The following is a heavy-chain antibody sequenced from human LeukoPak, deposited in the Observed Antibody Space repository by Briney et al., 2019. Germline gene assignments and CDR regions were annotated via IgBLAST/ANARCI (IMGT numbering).Heavy chain of an antibody. CDR3: AKGRYYDSSGPKDY. Sequence: GRSLRPSCAASGFTFDDYAMHWVRQAPGKGLEWVSGISWNSGSIGYADSVKGRFTISRDNAKNSLYLQMNSLRAEDTALYYCAKGRYYDSSGPKDYWGQGTLVTVSS. D-gene: IGHD3-22*01. V-gene: IGHV3-9*01. J-gene: IGHJ4*02. CDR1: GFTFDDYA. CDR2: ISWNSGSI.